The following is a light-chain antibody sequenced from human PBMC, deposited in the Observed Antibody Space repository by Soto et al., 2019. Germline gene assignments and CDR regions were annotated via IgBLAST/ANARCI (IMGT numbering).Light chain of an antibody. CDR1: QSISRW. CDR2: DAS. CDR3: QQYNSFSLIT. J-gene: IGKJ5*01. Sequence: DIQMTQSPSTLSASVGDRVTITCRASQSISRWLAWYQQKPGKAPKILISDASILENGVPSRFSGTGSGTEFTLAISNLQPDDFATYFCQQYNSFSLITFGQGTRLEI. V-gene: IGKV1-5*01.